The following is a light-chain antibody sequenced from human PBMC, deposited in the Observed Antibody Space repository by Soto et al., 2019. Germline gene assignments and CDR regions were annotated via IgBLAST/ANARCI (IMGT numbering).Light chain of an antibody. CDR1: QSISNY. V-gene: IGKV1-39*01. CDR2: DSS. CDR3: QQSYNAPRT. Sequence: DIQMTQSPSSLSASVGDRVTITCRASQSISNYLNWYQQKPGKAPKLLIYDSSTLRSWVPSRFSGSGSGTDFTLTISRLQPEDFATYYCQQSYNAPRTFGQGTKLEIE. J-gene: IGKJ2*01.